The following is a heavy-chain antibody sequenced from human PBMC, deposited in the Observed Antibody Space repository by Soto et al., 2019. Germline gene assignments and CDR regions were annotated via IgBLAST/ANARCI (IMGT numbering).Heavy chain of an antibody. CDR1: GYTFATSW. D-gene: IGHD3-22*01. CDR2: VYPDDSST. J-gene: IGHJ4*02. CDR3: ARHRGHTSGYYGTLDY. V-gene: IGHV5-51*01. Sequence: GESLKISCKGSGYTFATSWIAWVRQKPGKGLEWLGIVYPDDSSTRYSPSFEDQVTISADKFITTAYLQWSGLKASDTAIYFCARHRGHTSGYYGTLDYWGQGTLVTVSS.